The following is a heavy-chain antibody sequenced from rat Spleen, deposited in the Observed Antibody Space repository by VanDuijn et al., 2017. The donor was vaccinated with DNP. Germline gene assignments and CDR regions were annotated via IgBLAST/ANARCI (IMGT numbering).Heavy chain of an antibody. D-gene: IGHD1-2*01. J-gene: IGHJ4*01. CDR1: GFTFSNYD. Sequence: EVQLVESGGGLVQPGRSLKLSCAASGFTFSNYDMVWVRQAPTKGLEWVASISPSGGSTYYRDSVKGRFTVSRDNAKSSLYLQMDSLRSEDTATYYCARDTIAAYYYAMDAWGQGTSVTVSS. V-gene: IGHV5-25*01. CDR2: ISPSGGST. CDR3: ARDTIAAYYYAMDA.